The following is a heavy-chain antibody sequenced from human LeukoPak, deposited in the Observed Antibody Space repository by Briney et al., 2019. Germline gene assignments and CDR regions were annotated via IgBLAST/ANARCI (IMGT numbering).Heavy chain of an antibody. CDR1: GFTFDDYA. CDR3: ARERSGWYRDY. Sequence: GRSLRLSCAASGFTFDDYAMHWVRQAPGKGLEWVSGISWNSGSIGYADSVKGRFTISRDNAKNSLYLQMNSLRDEDTAVYYCARERSGWYRDYWGQGTLVTVSS. D-gene: IGHD6-19*01. CDR2: ISWNSGSI. V-gene: IGHV3-9*01. J-gene: IGHJ4*02.